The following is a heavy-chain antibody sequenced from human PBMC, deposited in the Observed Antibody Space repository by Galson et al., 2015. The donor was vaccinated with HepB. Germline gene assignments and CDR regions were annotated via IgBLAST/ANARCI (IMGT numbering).Heavy chain of an antibody. Sequence: SETLSLTCTVSGGSISSYYWSWIRQPPGKGLEWIGYIYYSGSTNYNPSLKSRVTISVDTSKNQFSLKLSSVTAADTAVYYCARAPFTISDPFDYWGQGTLVTVSS. D-gene: IGHD3-3*01. CDR1: GGSISSYY. CDR3: ARAPFTISDPFDY. V-gene: IGHV4-59*01. J-gene: IGHJ4*02. CDR2: IYYSGST.